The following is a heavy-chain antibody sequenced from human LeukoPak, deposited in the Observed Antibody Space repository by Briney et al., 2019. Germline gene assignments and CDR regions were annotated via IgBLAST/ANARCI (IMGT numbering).Heavy chain of an antibody. CDR3: ARGPDSYSFDY. CDR1: GYTFTGYY. Sequence: ASVKVSCKASGYTFTGYYMHWVRQAPGQGLEWMGWINPNSGGTNSAQKFQGRVTMTRDTSISTAYMELSRLRSDDTAVYYCARGPDSYSFDYWGQGTLVTVSS. J-gene: IGHJ4*02. CDR2: INPNSGGT. V-gene: IGHV1-2*02. D-gene: IGHD3-22*01.